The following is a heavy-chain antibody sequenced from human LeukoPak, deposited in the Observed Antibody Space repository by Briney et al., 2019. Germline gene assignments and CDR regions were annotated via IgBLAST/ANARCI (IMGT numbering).Heavy chain of an antibody. CDR1: GFTFSSYG. Sequence: GGSLRLSCAASGFTFSSYGMQWVRQAPGKGLEWVAVISYDGSNKYYADSVKGRFTISRDNSKNTLYLQMNSLRSEDTAVYYCAKDMRGSFDPWGQGTLVTVSS. CDR3: AKDMRGSFDP. V-gene: IGHV3-30*18. J-gene: IGHJ5*02. CDR2: ISYDGSNK. D-gene: IGHD3-10*01.